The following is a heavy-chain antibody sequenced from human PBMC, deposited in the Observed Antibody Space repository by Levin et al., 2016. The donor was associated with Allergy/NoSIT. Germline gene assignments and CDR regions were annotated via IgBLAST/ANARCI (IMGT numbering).Heavy chain of an antibody. V-gene: IGHV3-7*03. J-gene: IGHJ1*01. Sequence: GGSLRLSCAGSGFAFDTYWMTWVRQAPGKGLEWVANIKQDSSERYYVDSVRGRFTISRDNANNSLFLHMNNLRAEDTAIYYCARDRNPGSFYLGLAHWGQGVLVTVSS. CDR3: ARDRNPGSFYLGLAH. CDR1: GFAFDTYW. CDR2: IKQDSSER. D-gene: IGHD1-26*01.